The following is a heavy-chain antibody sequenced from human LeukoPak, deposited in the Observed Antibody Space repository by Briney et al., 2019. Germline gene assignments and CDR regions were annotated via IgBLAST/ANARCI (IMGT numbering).Heavy chain of an antibody. CDR2: INHSGST. J-gene: IGHJ4*02. CDR3: ARGRSWGVGARFVN. CDR1: GGSFSGYY. V-gene: IGHV4-34*01. Sequence: SETLSLTCAVYGGSFSGYYWSWIRQPPGKGLEWIGEINHSGSTNYNPSLKSRVTISVDTSKNQFSLKLSSVTAADTAVYYCARGRSWGVGARFVNWGQGALVTVSS. D-gene: IGHD1-26*01.